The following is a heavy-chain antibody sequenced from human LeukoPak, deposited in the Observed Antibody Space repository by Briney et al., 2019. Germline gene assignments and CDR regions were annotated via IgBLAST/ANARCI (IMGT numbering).Heavy chain of an antibody. CDR2: IIPIFVTA. D-gene: IGHD4-11*01. J-gene: IGHJ4*02. V-gene: IGHV1-69*05. CDR3: ARGPPYSNSNLDY. CDR1: GGTFSSYA. Sequence: GSSVKVSCKASGGTFSSYAISWVRQAPGQGLEWMGGIIPIFVTANYAQKFQGTVTITTDESTSTAYMELSSLRSEDTAVYSCARGPPYSNSNLDYWGQGTLVTVSS.